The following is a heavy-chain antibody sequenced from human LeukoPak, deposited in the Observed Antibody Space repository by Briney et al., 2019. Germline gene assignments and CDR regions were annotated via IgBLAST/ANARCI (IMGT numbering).Heavy chain of an antibody. J-gene: IGHJ3*02. V-gene: IGHV3-66*01. CDR3: ASPGYQLLSRAAFDI. CDR1: GFTVSSNY. Sequence: PGGSLRLSCAASGFTVSSNYMSWVRQAPGKGLEWVSVIYSGGSTYYADSVKGRFTISGDNSKNTLYLQMNGLRAEDTAVYYCASPGYQLLSRAAFDIWGQGTMVTVSS. D-gene: IGHD2-2*01. CDR2: IYSGGST.